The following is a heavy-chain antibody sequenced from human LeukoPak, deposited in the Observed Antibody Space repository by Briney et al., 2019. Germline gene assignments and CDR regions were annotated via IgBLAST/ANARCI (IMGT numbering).Heavy chain of an antibody. CDR1: GGSLSGYY. V-gene: IGHV4-34*01. J-gene: IGHJ4*02. D-gene: IGHD5-18*01. Sequence: SETLSLTCAVYGGSLSGYYWSWIRQPPGKGLEWIGEINHSGSTNYNPSLKSRVTISVDTSKNQFSLKLSSVTAADTAVYYCARGPAISLDTGYFDYWGQGTLVTVSS. CDR3: ARGPAISLDTGYFDY. CDR2: INHSGST.